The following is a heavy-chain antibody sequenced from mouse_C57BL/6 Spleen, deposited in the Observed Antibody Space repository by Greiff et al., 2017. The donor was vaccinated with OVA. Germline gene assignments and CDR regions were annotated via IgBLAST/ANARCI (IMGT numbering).Heavy chain of an antibody. Sequence: VQLQQSGPELVKPGASVKISCKASGYSFTGYYMNWVKQSPEKSLEWIGEINPSTGGTNYNQKFKAKATLTVDKSSSTAYMQLKSLTSEDSAVYYCAPYGYGEDRYFDVWGTGTTVTVSS. CDR3: APYGYGEDRYFDV. CDR2: INPSTGGT. V-gene: IGHV1-42*01. D-gene: IGHD2-2*01. CDR1: GYSFTGYY. J-gene: IGHJ1*03.